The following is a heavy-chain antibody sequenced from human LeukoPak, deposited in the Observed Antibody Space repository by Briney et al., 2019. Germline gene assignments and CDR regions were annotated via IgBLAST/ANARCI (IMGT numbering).Heavy chain of an antibody. Sequence: PSETLSLTCTISGGSITTYSWSWIRQSPGKGLEWIGNINYSGSTNYNPSLKSRVTISVDTSKNQFSLKLSSVTAADTAVYYCARASSSFYYYMDVWGKGTTVTVSS. D-gene: IGHD6-6*01. CDR2: INYSGST. CDR1: GGSITTYS. J-gene: IGHJ6*03. V-gene: IGHV4-59*12. CDR3: ARASSSFYYYMDV.